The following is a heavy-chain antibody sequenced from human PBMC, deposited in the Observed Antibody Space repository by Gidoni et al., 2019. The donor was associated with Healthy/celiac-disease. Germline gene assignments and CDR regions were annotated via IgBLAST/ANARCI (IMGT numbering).Heavy chain of an antibody. V-gene: IGHV1-69*01. J-gene: IGHJ3*02. Sequence: QVQLVQSGAEVKKPGSSVQVSCKASGGTFSSYATSWVRQAPGQGLEWMGGFIPIFGTANYAQKFQGRVTLTADESTSTAYMELSSLRSEDTAVYYCARARCSGGSCTGRRAFDIWGQGTMVTVSS. CDR3: ARARCSGGSCTGRRAFDI. D-gene: IGHD2-15*01. CDR1: GGTFSSYA. CDR2: FIPIFGTA.